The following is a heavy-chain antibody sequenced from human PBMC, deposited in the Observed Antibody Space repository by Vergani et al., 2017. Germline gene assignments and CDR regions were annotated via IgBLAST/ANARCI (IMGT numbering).Heavy chain of an antibody. CDR2: ISGSGSST. J-gene: IGHJ6*02. CDR1: GFTFSSYA. V-gene: IGHV3-23*01. Sequence: EVQLLESGGGLVQPGGSLRLSCAASGFTFSSYAMSWVRQAPGKGLEWVSGISGSGSSTYYADSVKGRFTISRDISKSTLYLQMNSLRAEDTAVYYCARQQQLDIYYYYGMDVWGQGTTVTVSS. CDR3: ARQQQLDIYYYYGMDV. D-gene: IGHD6-13*01.